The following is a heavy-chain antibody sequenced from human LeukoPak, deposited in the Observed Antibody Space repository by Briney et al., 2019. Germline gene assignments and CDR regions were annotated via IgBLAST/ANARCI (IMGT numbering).Heavy chain of an antibody. D-gene: IGHD3-22*01. CDR2: IWYDGSNK. Sequence: GGSLRLSCAASGFTFSSYRMHWVRQAPGKGLEWVAVIWYDGSNKYYADSVKGRFTISRDNSKNTLYLQMNSLRAEDTAVYYCARDNRGYYYDSSGYLPEDYWGQGTLVTVSS. V-gene: IGHV3-33*01. CDR3: ARDNRGYYYDSSGYLPEDY. J-gene: IGHJ4*02. CDR1: GFTFSSYR.